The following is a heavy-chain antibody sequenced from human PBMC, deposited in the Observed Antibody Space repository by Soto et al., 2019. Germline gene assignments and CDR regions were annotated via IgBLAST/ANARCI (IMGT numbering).Heavy chain of an antibody. J-gene: IGHJ4*01. V-gene: IGHV3-23*01. D-gene: IGHD5-18*01. CDR3: AEGYGYFDY. CDR1: GFTFSSYA. CDR2: VSASATGT. Sequence: GGSLRLSCAASGFTFSSYAMTWVRQAPGKGLEWVSAVSASATGTYYADSVKGRFTISRDNSKNTLYLQMNSLRAEDTAVYYCAEGYGYFDYWGHGTLVTVS.